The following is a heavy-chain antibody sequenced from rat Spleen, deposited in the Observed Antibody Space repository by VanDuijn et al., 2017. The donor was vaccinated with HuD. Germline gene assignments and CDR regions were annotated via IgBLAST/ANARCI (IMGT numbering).Heavy chain of an antibody. D-gene: IGHD1-7*01. V-gene: IGHV5-58*01. CDR1: GFTFNTYW. Sequence: EVQLVESGGGLVQPGRSLKLSCAASGFTFNTYWMTWIRQAPGKGLEWVSSISNDGGTTYYPDSVKGRFTISRDNAENTVYLQMNRLRAEDTATYYCAVAGYGYGGHGVMVTVSS. J-gene: IGHJ2*01. CDR2: ISNDGGTT. CDR3: AVAGYGY.